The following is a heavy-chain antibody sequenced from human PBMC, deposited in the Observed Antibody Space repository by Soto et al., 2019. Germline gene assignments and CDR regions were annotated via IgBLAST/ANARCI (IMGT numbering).Heavy chain of an antibody. CDR2: ISAYNGNT. D-gene: IGHD3-22*01. CDR1: GYTFTSYG. V-gene: IGHV1-18*01. CDR3: ARELRYYDSSGYFNYGMDV. J-gene: IGHJ6*02. Sequence: ASVKVSCKASGYTFTSYGSSWVRQAPGQGLEWMGWISAYNGNTNYAQKLQGRVTMTTDTSTSTAYMELSSLRSEDTAVYYCARELRYYDSSGYFNYGMDVWGQGTTVTVSS.